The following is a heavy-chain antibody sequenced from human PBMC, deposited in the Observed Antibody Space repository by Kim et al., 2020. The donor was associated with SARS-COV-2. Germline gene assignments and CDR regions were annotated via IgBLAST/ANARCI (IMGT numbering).Heavy chain of an antibody. V-gene: IGHV4-59*01. Sequence: NYNPSLKSRVTISVDTSKNQFSLKLSSVTAADTAVYYCARERGGRGHFDYWGQGTLVTVSS. J-gene: IGHJ4*02. CDR3: ARERGGRGHFDY. D-gene: IGHD3-10*01.